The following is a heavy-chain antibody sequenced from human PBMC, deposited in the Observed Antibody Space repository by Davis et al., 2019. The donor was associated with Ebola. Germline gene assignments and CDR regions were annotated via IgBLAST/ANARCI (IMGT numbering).Heavy chain of an antibody. D-gene: IGHD2-8*02. V-gene: IGHV5-51*01. CDR1: ENSFTSYW. J-gene: IGHJ3*02. CDR2: IYTGDSDT. Sequence: GESLKISCKDSENSFTSYWIGWVRQMPGKGLDWMGIIYTGDSDTRYSPSFRGQVTISADKSMKTAFLQWSSLKASDSGMYYCASLRRTITGMDDAFDIWGQGTMVTVSS. CDR3: ASLRRTITGMDDAFDI.